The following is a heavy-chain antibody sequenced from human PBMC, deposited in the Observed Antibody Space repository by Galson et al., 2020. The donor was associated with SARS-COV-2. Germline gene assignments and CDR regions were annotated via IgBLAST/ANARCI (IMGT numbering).Heavy chain of an antibody. J-gene: IGHJ3*02. CDR2: ISTRSNYI. Sequence: KIGESLKISCVASGFSFSTNSVNWVRQAPGKGLEWVSYISTRSNYIYYADSVKGRFTISRDNAKNSLLLQMNSLRVEDTAVYYCASGGYTTGWGAFDIWGQGTKVIVSS. D-gene: IGHD2-8*02. CDR1: GFSFSTNS. CDR3: ASGGYTTGWGAFDI. V-gene: IGHV3-21*01.